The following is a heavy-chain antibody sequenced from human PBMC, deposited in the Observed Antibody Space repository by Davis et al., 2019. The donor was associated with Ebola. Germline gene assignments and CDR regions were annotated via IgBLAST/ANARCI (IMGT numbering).Heavy chain of an antibody. Sequence: GESLKISCAASGFTFSSYAMSWVRQAPGKGLEWVSGISSSGGATNYADSVRGRFIILRDNSKNTLYLQMNSLRAEDTAVYYCARARGAYYYYGMDVWGQGTTVTVPS. J-gene: IGHJ6*02. D-gene: IGHD3-10*01. CDR1: GFTFSSYA. V-gene: IGHV3-23*01. CDR3: ARARGAYYYYGMDV. CDR2: ISSSGGAT.